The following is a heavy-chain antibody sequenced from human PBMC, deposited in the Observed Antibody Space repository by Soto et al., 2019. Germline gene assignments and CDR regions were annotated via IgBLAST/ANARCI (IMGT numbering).Heavy chain of an antibody. V-gene: IGHV1-18*01. Sequence: QVQLVQSGAEVKKPGASVKVSCKASGYTFTSYGISWVRQAPGQGLERMGWISAYKGNTNYAQKLQGRVTMTTDTSTSTAYMELRSLRSDDTAVYYCARDEYYDFWSGYYSPSNSACLDYWGQGTLVTVSS. J-gene: IGHJ4*02. CDR1: GYTFTSYG. CDR2: ISAYKGNT. CDR3: ARDEYYDFWSGYYSPSNSACLDY. D-gene: IGHD3-3*01.